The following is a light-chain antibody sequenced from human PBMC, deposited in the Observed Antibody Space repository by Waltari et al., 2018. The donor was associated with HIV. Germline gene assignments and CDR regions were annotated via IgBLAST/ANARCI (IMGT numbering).Light chain of an antibody. V-gene: IGLV2-11*01. J-gene: IGLJ2*01. CDR2: DLT. CDR1: SSDIGGHNY. Sequence: QSALTQPRSVSGSPGQSVTISCTGTSSDIGGHNYVSWYQQLPGKVPKLMIYDLTKRPSGVPDRFSGSKSGNTASLTISGLQAEDEADYYCCSFAGSYTWLFGGGTKLTVL. CDR3: CSFAGSYTWL.